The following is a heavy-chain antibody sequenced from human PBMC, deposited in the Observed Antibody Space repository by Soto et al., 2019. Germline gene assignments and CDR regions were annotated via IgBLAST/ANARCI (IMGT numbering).Heavy chain of an antibody. J-gene: IGHJ4*02. CDR2: INPILSMS. V-gene: IGHV1-69*02. CDR1: GDTFTFYS. CDR3: ASSYGSGYRAFDY. Sequence: QVQLVQSGAEVKKPGSSVRVSCKASGDTFTFYSINWVRQAPGLGLAWMGRINPILSMSNYAQRFQGRVTMTADKSTSKAYMELSSLRSEDTAMYYCASSYGSGYRAFDYWGQGALVTVSS. D-gene: IGHD3-10*01.